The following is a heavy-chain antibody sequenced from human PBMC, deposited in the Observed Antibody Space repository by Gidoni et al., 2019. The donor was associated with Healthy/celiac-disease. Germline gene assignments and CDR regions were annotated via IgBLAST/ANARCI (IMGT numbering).Heavy chain of an antibody. Sequence: QVQLQESGPGLVKPSQTLSLTCTVSGGSISSGDYYWSWIRPPPGKGLEWIGYIYYSGSTYYNPSLKSRVTISVDTSKNQFSLKLSSVTAADTAVYYCARSTYYYDSSGYYYGGPDYWGQGTLVTVSS. CDR3: ARSTYYYDSSGYYYGGPDY. CDR2: IYYSGST. CDR1: GGSISSGDYY. J-gene: IGHJ4*02. D-gene: IGHD3-22*01. V-gene: IGHV4-30-4*01.